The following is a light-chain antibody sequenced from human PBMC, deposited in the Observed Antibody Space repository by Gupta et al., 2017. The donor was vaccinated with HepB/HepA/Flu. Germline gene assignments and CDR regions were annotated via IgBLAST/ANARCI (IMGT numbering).Light chain of an antibody. CDR1: QGVASW. CDR3: QQANNFPWT. CDR2: GSS. V-gene: IGKV1-12*01. J-gene: IGKJ1*01. Sequence: DIQMTQSPSSVSASVGDRVTITCRASQGVASWLAWYQQKTGKAPKLLIYGSSTLQSGVPPRFSGSGYDTYFTLTIASLQPEDVGTYYCQQANNFPWTCGQGTKVDIK.